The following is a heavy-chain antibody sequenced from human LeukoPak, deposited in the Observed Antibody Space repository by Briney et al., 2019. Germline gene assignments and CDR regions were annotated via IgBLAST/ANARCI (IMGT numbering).Heavy chain of an antibody. Sequence: PSETLSLTCTVSGGSISSSSYYWGWIRQPPGKGLEWIGSIYYSGSTYYNPSLKSRVTISVDTSKNQFSLKLSSVTAADTAVYYCARQWLSFTTLDYWGQGTLVTVSS. D-gene: IGHD3-22*01. J-gene: IGHJ4*02. CDR3: ARQWLSFTTLDY. CDR2: IYYSGST. CDR1: GGSISSSSYY. V-gene: IGHV4-39*01.